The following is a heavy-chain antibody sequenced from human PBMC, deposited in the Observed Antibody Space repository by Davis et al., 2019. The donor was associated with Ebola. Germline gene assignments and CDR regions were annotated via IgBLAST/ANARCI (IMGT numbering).Heavy chain of an antibody. CDR3: ARIERITMVRGVIRWFDP. J-gene: IGHJ5*02. D-gene: IGHD3-10*01. CDR2: INTNTGNP. CDR1: GYTFTSYA. Sequence: ASVKVSCKASGYTFTSYAMNWVRQAPGQGLEWMGWINTNTGNPTYAQGFTGRFVFSLDTSVSTAYLQISSLKAEDTAVYYCARIERITMVRGVIRWFDPWGQGTLVTVSS. V-gene: IGHV7-4-1*02.